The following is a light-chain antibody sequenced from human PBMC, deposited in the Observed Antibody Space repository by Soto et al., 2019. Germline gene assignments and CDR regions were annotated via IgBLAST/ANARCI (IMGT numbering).Light chain of an antibody. CDR2: AAS. Sequence: DIQMTQSPSSLSASVGDRVTITCRASQSISSYLNWYQQKPGKAPKLLIYAASSLQSGVPSRFSGSGSGTHFTLTISSLQPEDFATYYCQQSYSTPYTFGQGTKPEIK. CDR3: QQSYSTPYT. V-gene: IGKV1-39*01. CDR1: QSISSY. J-gene: IGKJ2*01.